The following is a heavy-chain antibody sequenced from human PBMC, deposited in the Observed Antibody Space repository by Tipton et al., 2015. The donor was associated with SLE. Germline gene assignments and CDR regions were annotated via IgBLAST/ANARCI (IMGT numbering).Heavy chain of an antibody. CDR1: GFTFSSYA. Sequence: SLRLSCAASGFTFSSYAMSWVRQAPGKGLEWVSAISGSGGSTYYADSVKGRFSISSDNSKNTLYLQMNSLRAEDTAVYYCARDLKPHYYGSGSHGYWGQGTLVTVSS. CDR2: ISGSGGST. J-gene: IGHJ4*02. CDR3: ARDLKPHYYGSGSHGY. D-gene: IGHD3-10*01. V-gene: IGHV3-23*01.